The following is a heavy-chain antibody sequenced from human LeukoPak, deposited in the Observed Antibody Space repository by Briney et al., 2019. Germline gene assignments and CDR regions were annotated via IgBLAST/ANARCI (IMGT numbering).Heavy chain of an antibody. CDR3: ARRTLAAATHAYYFDY. D-gene: IGHD6-25*01. CDR1: GYSFTTYW. CDR2: IYPGDSDT. J-gene: IGHJ4*02. Sequence: GESLKISCKGSGYSFTTYWIGWVRQMPGKGLEWMGIIYPGDSDTRYSPSFQGQVTISADKSISTAFLQWSSLKASNSAMYYCARRTLAAATHAYYFDYWGQGTLVTVSS. V-gene: IGHV5-51*01.